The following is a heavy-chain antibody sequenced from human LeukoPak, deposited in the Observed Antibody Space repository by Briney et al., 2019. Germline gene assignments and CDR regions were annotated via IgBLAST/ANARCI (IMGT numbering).Heavy chain of an antibody. V-gene: IGHV3-48*01. CDR1: GFSFSPYS. CDR2: IDSSSGTI. D-gene: IGHD2-2*01. J-gene: IGHJ5*02. Sequence: GGSLRLSCAASGFSFSPYSMNWLRQAPGKGLEWVPYIDSSSGTIYYADSVRGRFTISGDNAKNTLYLQMNSLRAEDTAVYYCAAYCSSTSCQGGFDPWGQGTLVTVSS. CDR3: AAYCSSTSCQGGFDP.